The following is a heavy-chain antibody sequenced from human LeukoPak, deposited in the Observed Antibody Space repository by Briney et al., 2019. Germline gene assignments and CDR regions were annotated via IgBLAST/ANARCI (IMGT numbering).Heavy chain of an antibody. Sequence: GGSLRLSCAASGFTFSNYAMSWVRQAPGKGLEWVSGISGSGRGGDTYYADSVKGRFTISRDNSKNTLYLQMNSLRAEDTAVYYCARAPAYASYDYWGQGTLVTVSS. CDR1: GFTFSNYA. CDR3: ARAPAYASYDY. CDR2: ISGSGRGGDT. D-gene: IGHD4-17*01. J-gene: IGHJ4*02. V-gene: IGHV3-23*01.